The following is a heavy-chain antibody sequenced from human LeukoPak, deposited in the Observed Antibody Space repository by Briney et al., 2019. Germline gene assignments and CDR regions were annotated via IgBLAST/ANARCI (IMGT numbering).Heavy chain of an antibody. D-gene: IGHD6-19*01. CDR3: AREAYSSGWSPSTGFDY. Sequence: GGSLRLSCAASGFTFSSYAMHWVRQAPGKGLEWVAVISYDVSNKYYADSVKGRFTISRDNSKNTLYLQMNSLRAEDTAVYYCAREAYSSGWSPSTGFDYWGQGTLVTVSS. CDR2: ISYDVSNK. V-gene: IGHV3-30-3*01. CDR1: GFTFSSYA. J-gene: IGHJ4*02.